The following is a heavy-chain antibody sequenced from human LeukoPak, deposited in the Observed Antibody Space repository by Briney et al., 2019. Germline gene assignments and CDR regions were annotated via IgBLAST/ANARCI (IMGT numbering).Heavy chain of an antibody. CDR3: ARFDDYDAFDI. V-gene: IGHV4-39*01. CDR1: GGSINSSGNY. J-gene: IGHJ3*02. CDR2: VYDSENT. Sequence: SETLSLTCTVSGGSINSSGNYWGWIRHPPGKGLECVGSVYDSENTYYNPSLKSRVTISVDTSKNQFSLKLRSVTAADTAVYYCARFDDYDAFDIWGQGTMVTVSS. D-gene: IGHD4-11*01.